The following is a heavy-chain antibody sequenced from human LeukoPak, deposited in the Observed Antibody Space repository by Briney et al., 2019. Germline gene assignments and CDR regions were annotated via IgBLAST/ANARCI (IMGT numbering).Heavy chain of an antibody. CDR3: ARGTVVASSHYYGMDV. D-gene: IGHD4-23*01. J-gene: IGHJ6*02. Sequence: SETLSLTCTVSGGSISSGGYYWSWIRQHPGKGLEWIGYIYYSGNTYYNPSLKSRVTISVDTSKNQFSLKLSSVTAADTAVYYCARGTVVASSHYYGMDVWGQGTTVTVSS. CDR2: IYYSGNT. CDR1: GGSISSGGYY. V-gene: IGHV4-31*03.